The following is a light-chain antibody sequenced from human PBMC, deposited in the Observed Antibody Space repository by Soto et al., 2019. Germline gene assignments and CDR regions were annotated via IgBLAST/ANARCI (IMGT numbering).Light chain of an antibody. V-gene: IGKV1-9*01. CDR2: GAS. J-gene: IGKJ2*01. Sequence: DIQLTQSPSFLSGSVGDRVTITCRASHDMRYYLAWYQQKPGKAPQLLIYGASTLQSGVPSRFSGIGSGTQFTLTISSLQPEDFATYDCQHVSFYQYSFGQGTKLEIK. CDR1: HDMRYY. CDR3: QHVSFYQYS.